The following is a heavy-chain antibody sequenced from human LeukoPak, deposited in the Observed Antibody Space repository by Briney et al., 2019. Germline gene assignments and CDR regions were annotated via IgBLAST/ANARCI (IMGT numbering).Heavy chain of an antibody. CDR2: INHSGST. Sequence: SETLSLTCAVYGGSFSGYYWSWIRQPPGKGLEWIGEINHSGSTNYNPSLKSRVTISVDTSKNQFSLKLSSVTAADTAVYYCARGPHMVRGVIISVDYGGQGTLVTVS. V-gene: IGHV4-34*01. J-gene: IGHJ4*02. CDR1: GGSFSGYY. D-gene: IGHD3-10*01. CDR3: ARGPHMVRGVIISVDY.